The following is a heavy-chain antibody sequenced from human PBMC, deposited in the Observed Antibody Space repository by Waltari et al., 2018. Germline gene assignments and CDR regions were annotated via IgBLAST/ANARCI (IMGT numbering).Heavy chain of an antibody. CDR1: GFTFSDNA. V-gene: IGHV3-64*07. Sequence: EVQLVESGGGLVQTGGSLRLSCVASGFTFSDNAMHWVRQVPGKGLASISAIIADGSGTNYADSVKGRFTISRDNSKNTVYLQMGSLRAEDTALYYCAREVWGYMESWGQGTTVTVSS. CDR2: IIADGSGT. CDR3: AREVWGYMES. J-gene: IGHJ6*02. D-gene: IGHD3-16*01.